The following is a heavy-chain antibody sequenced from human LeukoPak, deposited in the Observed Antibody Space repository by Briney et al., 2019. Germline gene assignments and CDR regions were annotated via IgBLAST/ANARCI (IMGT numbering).Heavy chain of an antibody. D-gene: IGHD2-15*01. J-gene: IGHJ6*02. V-gene: IGHV4-34*01. CDR2: INHSGST. Sequence: SETLSLTCAVYGGSFSGYYWSCIRQTPGKGLEWIGEINHSGSTNYNPSLKSRVTISVDTSKNQFSLKLSSVTAADTAVYYCARGVVVGPNYYYGMDVWGRGTTVTVSS. CDR1: GGSFSGYY. CDR3: ARGVVVGPNYYYGMDV.